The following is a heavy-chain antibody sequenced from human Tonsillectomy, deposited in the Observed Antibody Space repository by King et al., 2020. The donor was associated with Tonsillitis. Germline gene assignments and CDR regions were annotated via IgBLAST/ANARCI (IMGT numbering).Heavy chain of an antibody. J-gene: IGHJ3*01. CDR1: GYTFTNYG. V-gene: IGHV1-18*04. CDR2: ISVYNGDT. CDR3: ARVRLGIATRLDSKNAFDV. D-gene: IGHD6-13*01. Sequence: QLVQSGVEVKKPGASVTVSCRASGYTFTNYGITWLRQAPGQGLEWMGWISVYNGDTDYAEKFKGRLTMTTDTSTSTSHLELRSLRSDDTAVYYCARVRLGIATRLDSKNAFDVWGQGTTVIVSS.